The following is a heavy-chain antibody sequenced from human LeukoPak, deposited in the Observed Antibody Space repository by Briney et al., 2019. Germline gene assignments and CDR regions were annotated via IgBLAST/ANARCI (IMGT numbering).Heavy chain of an antibody. J-gene: IGHJ4*02. CDR1: GCTFSSDW. Sequence: GGSLRLSCAASGCTFSSDWMHWVRQAPGKGLVWVSRIKTDGRSTNYADSVKGRFTISRDNAKNTLYLQMNSLRAEDTAVYYCARGRIGGWTDYWGQGTLVTVSS. CDR3: ARGRIGGWTDY. V-gene: IGHV3-74*01. D-gene: IGHD6-19*01. CDR2: IKTDGRST.